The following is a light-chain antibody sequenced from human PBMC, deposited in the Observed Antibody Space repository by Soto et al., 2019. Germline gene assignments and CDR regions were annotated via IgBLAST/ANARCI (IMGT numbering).Light chain of an antibody. CDR3: QQYNDWPLT. CDR2: GAS. Sequence: EIVMTQSPATLSVSPGERATLSCRASQSVSSNLAWYQQKPSQAPWLLIYGASTRATGIPARFSGSGSGTEFTLTISSLQSEDFAVYYCQQYNDWPLTFGGGTKVEIK. J-gene: IGKJ4*01. V-gene: IGKV3-15*01. CDR1: QSVSSN.